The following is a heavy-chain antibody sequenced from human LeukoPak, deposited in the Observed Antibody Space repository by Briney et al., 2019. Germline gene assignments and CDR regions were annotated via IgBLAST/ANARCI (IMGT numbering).Heavy chain of an antibody. CDR2: INPNSGGT. V-gene: IGHV1-2*02. D-gene: IGHD3-10*01. J-gene: IGHJ6*03. CDR3: ARVARFGLGYYYYMDV. Sequence: GASVKVSCKASGYIFTGYYMHWVRQAPGQGLEWMGWINPNSGGTNYAQKFQGRVTMTRDTSISTAYMELSRLRSDDTAVYYCARVARFGLGYYYYMDVWGKGTTVTISS. CDR1: GYIFTGYY.